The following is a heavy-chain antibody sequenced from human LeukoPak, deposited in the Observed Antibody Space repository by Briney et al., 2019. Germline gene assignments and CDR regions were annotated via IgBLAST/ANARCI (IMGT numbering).Heavy chain of an antibody. CDR3: ARDLVCTMNCKDS. V-gene: IGHV1-69*04. CDR1: GGTFSSYA. J-gene: IGHJ4*02. Sequence: VASVKVSCKASGGTFSSYAISWVRQAPGQGLEWMGRIIPNLGMALYAQKFKGRVTITADKSPSTAYMELSSLTSEDTAVYFCARDLVCTMNCKDSWGQGTLVTVS. D-gene: IGHD2-2*01. CDR2: IIPNLGMA.